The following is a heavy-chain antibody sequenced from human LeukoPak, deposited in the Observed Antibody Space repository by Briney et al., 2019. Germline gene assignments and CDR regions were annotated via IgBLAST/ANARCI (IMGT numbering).Heavy chain of an antibody. D-gene: IGHD4-11*01. CDR1: GFTFSDYA. V-gene: IGHV3-23*01. CDR2: FKTNSGQV. J-gene: IGHJ4*02. Sequence: QTGGSLRLSCVASGFTFSDYAMNWVRQAPGKGLEWVSTFKTNSGQVYHAESVRGRFTISRDNSKNTVYLQMSSLRAEDTALYYCARSVPDYTRFDYWGQGALVTVSP. CDR3: ARSVPDYTRFDY.